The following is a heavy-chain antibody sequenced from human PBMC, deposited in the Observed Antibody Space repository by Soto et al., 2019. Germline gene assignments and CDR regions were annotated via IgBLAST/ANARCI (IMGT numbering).Heavy chain of an antibody. CDR2: INPKSDDT. CDR1: GYPFSDNQ. V-gene: IGHV1-2*02. D-gene: IGHD4-4*01. Sequence: QVQLVQSGSEVKKPGASVKVSCKASGYPFSDNQIHWLRRAPGQGLEWMGRINPKSDDTNYAQKFQDRVTMTRDTSIDTAYLELTGLTSDDTATYYCARKHSLDYIRWGLDPWGQGTLGTVSS. J-gene: IGHJ5*02. CDR3: ARKHSLDYIRWGLDP.